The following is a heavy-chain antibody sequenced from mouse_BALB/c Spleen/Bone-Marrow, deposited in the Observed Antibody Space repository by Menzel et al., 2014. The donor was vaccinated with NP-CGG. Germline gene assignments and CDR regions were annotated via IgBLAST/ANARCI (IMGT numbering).Heavy chain of an antibody. CDR3: ARGLDY. CDR1: GYTFTNYW. CDR2: INPSNGRT. J-gene: IGHJ2*01. V-gene: IGHV1S81*02. Sequence: QVHVKQSGAELVKPGASVKLSCKASGYTFTNYWMHWVKQRPGQGLEWIGEINPSNGRTNYNEKFKSKATLTVDKSSSTAYVQLSSLTSEDSAVYYCARGLDYWGQGTTLTVSS.